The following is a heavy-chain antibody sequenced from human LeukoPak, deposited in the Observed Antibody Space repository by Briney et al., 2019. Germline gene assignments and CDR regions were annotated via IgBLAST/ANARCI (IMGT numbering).Heavy chain of an antibody. CDR3: ARHLTMVRGVFDY. Sequence: SETLSFTGTVPVGSISSNNWSWIGQPPGKELEWIGYIYYSGSTNYNPSLKSRVTISVDTSKNQFSLKLSSVTAADTAVYYCARHLTMVRGVFDYWGQGTLVTVSS. V-gene: IGHV4-59*08. CDR2: IYYSGST. CDR1: VGSISSNN. J-gene: IGHJ4*02. D-gene: IGHD3-10*01.